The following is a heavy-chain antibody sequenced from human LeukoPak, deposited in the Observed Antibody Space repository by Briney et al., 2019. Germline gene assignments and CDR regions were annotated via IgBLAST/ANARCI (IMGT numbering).Heavy chain of an antibody. CDR2: IWYDGSNK. D-gene: IGHD2-2*01. J-gene: IGHJ4*02. Sequence: GGSLRLSCAASGFTFSSCGMHWVRQAPGKGLEWVAVIWYDGSNKYYADSVKGRFTISRDNSKNTLYLQMNSLRAEDTAVYYCAKDWEAAMDYWGQGTLVTVSS. CDR3: AKDWEAAMDY. CDR1: GFTFSSCG. V-gene: IGHV3-33*06.